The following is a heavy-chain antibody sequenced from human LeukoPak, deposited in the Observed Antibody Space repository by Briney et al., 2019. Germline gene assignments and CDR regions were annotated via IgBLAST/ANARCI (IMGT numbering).Heavy chain of an antibody. CDR3: ARQYRFLTTNWFDP. J-gene: IGHJ5*02. CDR2: INHRGST. Sequence: SETLSLTCAVYGGSFSGYYWSWIRQPPGKGLEWIGEINHRGSTNYSPSLKSRVTISVDTSKNQFSLKLSSVTAADTAVYHCARQYRFLTTNWFDPWGQGTLVTVSS. D-gene: IGHD3-22*01. V-gene: IGHV4-34*01. CDR1: GGSFSGYY.